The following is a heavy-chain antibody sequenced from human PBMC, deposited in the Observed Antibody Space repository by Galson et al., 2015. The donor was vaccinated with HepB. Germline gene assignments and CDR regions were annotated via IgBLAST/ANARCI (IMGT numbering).Heavy chain of an antibody. CDR3: ARRTRSCSSTSCYHDY. CDR2: ISRSDTTI. CDR1: GFDFSDSH. Sequence: SLRLSCAASGFDFSDSHMSWIRQAPGKGLEWISDISRSDTTIYYADSVKGRFTISRDNAKNSLFLQMNSLRAEDTAVYYCARRTRSCSSTSCYHDYWGQGTLVTVSS. V-gene: IGHV3-11*01. D-gene: IGHD2-2*01. J-gene: IGHJ4*02.